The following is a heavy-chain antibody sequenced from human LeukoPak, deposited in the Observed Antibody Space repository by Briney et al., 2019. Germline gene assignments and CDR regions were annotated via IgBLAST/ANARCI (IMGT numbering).Heavy chain of an antibody. CDR1: GFTFSSYA. J-gene: IGHJ6*02. V-gene: IGHV3-23*01. Sequence: HPGGSLRLSCAASGFTFSSYAMSWVRQAPGKGLEGVSAISVSGGSTYYADSVKGRFTISREHSKNTLYLQMNSLRAEDTAVYYCAKFGDYYYYGMDVWGQGTTVTVSS. D-gene: IGHD3-10*01. CDR3: AKFGDYYYYGMDV. CDR2: ISVSGGST.